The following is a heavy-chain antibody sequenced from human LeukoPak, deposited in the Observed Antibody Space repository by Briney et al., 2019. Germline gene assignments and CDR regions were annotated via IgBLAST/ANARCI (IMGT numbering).Heavy chain of an antibody. CDR2: TSGYNGNT. Sequence: GASVKVSCKASGYTFTSYGISWVRQAPGQGLEWMGWTSGYNGNTDYAQMFQGRVTVTTDTSTSTAYMELRGLRSDDTAVYYCARDLGYFGSGTYARDYYHYMAVWGKGTTVTVSS. V-gene: IGHV1-18*01. J-gene: IGHJ6*03. D-gene: IGHD3-10*01. CDR3: ARDLGYFGSGTYARDYYHYMAV. CDR1: GYTFTSYG.